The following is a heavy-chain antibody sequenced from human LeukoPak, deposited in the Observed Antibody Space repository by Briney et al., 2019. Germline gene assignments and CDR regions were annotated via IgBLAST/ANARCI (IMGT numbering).Heavy chain of an antibody. V-gene: IGHV3-21*01. J-gene: IGHJ5*02. Sequence: GGSLRLSCAASGFTLSSYSMNWVRHAPGKGLEWVSSISSSTSYIYYADSVKGRSTISRDNAKNSLYLQMNSLRAEDTAVYYCARDGTLYSSSWYWFDPWGQGTLVTVSS. CDR3: ARDGTLYSSSWYWFDP. CDR2: ISSSTSYI. D-gene: IGHD6-13*01. CDR1: GFTLSSYS.